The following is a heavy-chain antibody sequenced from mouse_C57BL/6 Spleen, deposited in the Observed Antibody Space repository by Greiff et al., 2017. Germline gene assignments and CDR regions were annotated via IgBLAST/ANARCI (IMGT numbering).Heavy chain of an antibody. CDR2: IHPNSGST. J-gene: IGHJ2*01. Sequence: VQLQQPGAELVKPGASVKLSCKASGYTFTSYWMHWVKQRPGQGLEWIGMIHPNSGSTNYNEKFKSKATLTVDKSSSTAYMQLSSLTSEDSAVYYGARGRDLLWSFDYWGQGTTLTVSS. CDR1: GYTFTSYW. D-gene: IGHD2-1*01. CDR3: ARGRDLLWSFDY. V-gene: IGHV1-64*01.